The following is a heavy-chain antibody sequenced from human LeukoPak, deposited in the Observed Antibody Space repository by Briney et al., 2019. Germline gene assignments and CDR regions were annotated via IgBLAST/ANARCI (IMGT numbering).Heavy chain of an antibody. D-gene: IGHD6-6*01. V-gene: IGHV3-53*01. CDR1: GFTFSSNY. CDR2: IYSGDST. CDR3: ARAKLGYYFDY. J-gene: IGHJ4*02. Sequence: GGSLRLSCAASGFTFSSNYMIWVRQAPGKGLEWVSVIYSGDSTYYADSVKGRFTISRDNSKNTLYLQMNSLRADDTAVYYCARAKLGYYFDYWGQGTLVTVSS.